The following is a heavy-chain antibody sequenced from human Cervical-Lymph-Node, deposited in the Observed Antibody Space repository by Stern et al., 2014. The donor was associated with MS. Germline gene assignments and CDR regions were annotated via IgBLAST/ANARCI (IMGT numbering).Heavy chain of an antibody. J-gene: IGHJ4*02. Sequence: QITLKESGPALVKPTQTLTLTCTFSGFSLSTSGMCVSWIRQPPGKALEXLALIDWDDDKYYSTSLKTRLTISKDTSKNQVVLTMTNMDPVDTATYYCARMVSYYYDSSGYYPDYWGQGTLVTVSS. D-gene: IGHD3-22*01. V-gene: IGHV2-70*01. CDR2: IDWDDDK. CDR1: GFSLSTSGMC. CDR3: ARMVSYYYDSSGYYPDY.